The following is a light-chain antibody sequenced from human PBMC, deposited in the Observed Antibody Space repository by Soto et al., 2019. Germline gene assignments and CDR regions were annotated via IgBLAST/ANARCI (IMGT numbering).Light chain of an antibody. Sequence: IEMTQSPATLSVSPGERATLSCRASQSVSSNLVWYQQKPGQAPRVLIYGASTRVTGIPARFSGSGSGTEFTLTISSLQSEDFAVYYCQQYHNWWTFGQGTKVDIK. CDR1: QSVSSN. CDR2: GAS. CDR3: QQYHNWWT. V-gene: IGKV3-15*01. J-gene: IGKJ1*01.